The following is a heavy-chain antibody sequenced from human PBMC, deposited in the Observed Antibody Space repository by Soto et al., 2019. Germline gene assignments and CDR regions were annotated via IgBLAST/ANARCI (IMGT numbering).Heavy chain of an antibody. D-gene: IGHD3-22*01. J-gene: IGHJ4*02. V-gene: IGHV3-53*05. CDR2: IYSDGRT. CDR3: FKGEYYYDGSAYYPFDC. CDR1: GLPVSTNY. Sequence: GGSLRLSCVVSGLPVSTNYMSWVRQAPGKGLEWVSFIYSDGRTFYADSVKGRFTVSRDNSKKTAYLQMSSLRPEDTAVYYCFKGEYYYDGSAYYPFDCWGQGRMVTVSS.